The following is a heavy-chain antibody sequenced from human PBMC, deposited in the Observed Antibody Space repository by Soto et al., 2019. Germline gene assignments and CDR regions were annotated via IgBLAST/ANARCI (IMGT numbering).Heavy chain of an antibody. Sequence: QAQLRESGPGLVQASQTLSLTCTVSGDSVSSGGYYWTWIRQRPGKGLEWIGYIFHTGSAYYSPSLKTRLSLSIDTSRGQFSLRLTSVTAADTAVYYCARPYSGSPRGLDVWGQGTTVTVSS. CDR2: IFHTGSA. V-gene: IGHV4-31*03. J-gene: IGHJ6*02. CDR1: GDSVSSGGYY. D-gene: IGHD5-12*01. CDR3: ARPYSGSPRGLDV.